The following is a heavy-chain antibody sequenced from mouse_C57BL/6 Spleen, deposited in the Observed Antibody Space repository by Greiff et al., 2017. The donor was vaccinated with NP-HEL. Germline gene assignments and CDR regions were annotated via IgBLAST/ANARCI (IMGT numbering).Heavy chain of an antibody. Sequence: QVQLKESGPELVKPGASVKISCKASGYAFSSSWMNWVKQRPGKGLEWIGRIYPGDGDTNYNGKFKGKATLTADKSSSTAYMQLSSLTSEDSAVYFCAREGIYYYGSSYAMDYWGQGTSVTVSS. CDR1: GYAFSSSW. D-gene: IGHD1-1*01. CDR3: AREGIYYYGSSYAMDY. CDR2: IYPGDGDT. V-gene: IGHV1-82*01. J-gene: IGHJ4*01.